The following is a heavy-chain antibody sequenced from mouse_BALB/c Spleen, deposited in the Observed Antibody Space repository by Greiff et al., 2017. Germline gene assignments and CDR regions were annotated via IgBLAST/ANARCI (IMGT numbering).Heavy chain of an antibody. CDR3: ARDGGYDGYFDY. Sequence: VKVVESGPGLVAPSQSLSITCTVSGFSLTSYGVHWVRQPPGKGLEWLGVIWAGGSTNYNSALMSRLSISKDNSKSQVFLKMNSLQTDDTAMYYCARDGGYDGYFDYWGQGTTLTVSS. V-gene: IGHV2-9*02. J-gene: IGHJ2*01. CDR1: GFSLTSYG. D-gene: IGHD2-3*01. CDR2: IWAGGST.